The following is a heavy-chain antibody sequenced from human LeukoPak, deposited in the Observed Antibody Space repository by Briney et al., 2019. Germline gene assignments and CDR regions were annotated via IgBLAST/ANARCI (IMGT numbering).Heavy chain of an antibody. V-gene: IGHV4-34*01. CDR3: ARGFNVSVWGSYRRPRPPDY. J-gene: IGHJ4*02. CDR2: INHSGST. CDR1: GGSFSGYY. Sequence: SETLSLTCAVYGGSFSGYYWSWIRQPPGKGLEWIGEINHSGSTNYNPSLKSRVTISVDTSKNQFSLKLSSVTAADTAVYYCARGFNVSVWGSYRRPRPPDYWGKETLVTVPS. D-gene: IGHD3-16*02.